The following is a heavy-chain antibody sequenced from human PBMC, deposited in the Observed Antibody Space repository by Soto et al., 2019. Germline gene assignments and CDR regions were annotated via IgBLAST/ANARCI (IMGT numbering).Heavy chain of an antibody. V-gene: IGHV4-30-4*01. CDR3: ARATPGFTGV. CDR2: IYYSGST. Sequence: PSETLSLTCTVSGGSMSSGDYYWSWIRQPPGKGLEWIGYIYYSGSTYYNPSLKSRVTISVDTSKNQFSLKLSSVTAADTAVDYWARATPGFTGVWGQGTTVTVSS. CDR1: GGSMSSGDYY. J-gene: IGHJ6*02.